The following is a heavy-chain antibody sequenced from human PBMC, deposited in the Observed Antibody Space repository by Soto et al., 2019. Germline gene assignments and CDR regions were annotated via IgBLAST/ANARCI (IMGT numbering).Heavy chain of an antibody. CDR1: GFIFSTYG. CDR2: IWYDGTNE. J-gene: IGHJ3*02. V-gene: IGHV3-33*01. CDR3: ARETNGGSFDI. D-gene: IGHD2-8*01. Sequence: QVQLVESGGGVVQSGRSLRLSCEASGFIFSTYGMHWVRQAPGKGLDWVALIWYDGTNEHYADSVKGRFTISKDNSKNTLHLEMSGLRVEDTAVYYCARETNGGSFDIWGQGTMVTVSS.